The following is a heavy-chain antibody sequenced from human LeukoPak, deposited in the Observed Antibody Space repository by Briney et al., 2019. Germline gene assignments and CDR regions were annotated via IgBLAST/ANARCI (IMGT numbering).Heavy chain of an antibody. CDR3: ARRSDDYDSSAYYH. CDR2: VNPNSGNT. V-gene: IGHV1-8*02. Sequence: ASVKVSCKASGYTVTSYGISWGRQATGQGLEWMGWVNPNSGNTGYAQKFQGRVTMTMDPSISTAYMELSSLRSEDTAVYYCARRSDDYDSSAYYHWGQGTLVTVSS. CDR1: GYTVTSYG. D-gene: IGHD3-22*01. J-gene: IGHJ4*02.